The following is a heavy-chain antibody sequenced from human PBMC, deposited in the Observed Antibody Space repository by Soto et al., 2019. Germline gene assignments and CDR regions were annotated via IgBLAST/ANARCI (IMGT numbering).Heavy chain of an antibody. CDR3: ARQGDSRILRDTFDI. CDR2: INTDNGYT. Sequence: ASVKVSCKSSGYTFTHYAMHWVSQAPGQGLEWLGWINTDNGYTAFSQKFQGRVSITMDTSASTAYVELSSLTSEDTGVYYCARQGDSRILRDTFDIWGQGTLVTVSS. J-gene: IGHJ3*02. V-gene: IGHV1-3*04. D-gene: IGHD2-8*01. CDR1: GYTFTHYA.